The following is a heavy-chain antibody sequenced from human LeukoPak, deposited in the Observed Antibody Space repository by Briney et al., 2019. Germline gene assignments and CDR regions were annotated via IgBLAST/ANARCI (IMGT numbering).Heavy chain of an antibody. D-gene: IGHD6-13*01. CDR2: IYYSGST. CDR3: ARDTAAHYYGMDV. Sequence: PSETLSLTCTVSGSSISSYYWSWLRQPPGKGLEWIGYIYYSGSTNYNPSLKSRVTISVDTSKNQFSLKLSSVTAADTAVYYCARDTAAHYYGMDVWGQGTTVTVSS. J-gene: IGHJ6*02. V-gene: IGHV4-59*01. CDR1: GSSISSYY.